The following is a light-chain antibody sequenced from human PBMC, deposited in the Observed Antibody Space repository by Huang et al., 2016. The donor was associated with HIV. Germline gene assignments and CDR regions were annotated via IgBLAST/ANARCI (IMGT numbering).Light chain of an antibody. CDR1: QSVSNNY. CDR2: AAS. V-gene: IGKV3-20*01. CDR3: QQYSSLPRT. Sequence: EIVLTQSPGTLSLSPGGRATLSCRASQSVSNNYLAWYQQKLGEAPRLLISAASSRATGIPDRFSGSGSATDFTLTINRLEPEDFAVYYCQQYSSLPRTFGQGTKVEI. J-gene: IGKJ1*01.